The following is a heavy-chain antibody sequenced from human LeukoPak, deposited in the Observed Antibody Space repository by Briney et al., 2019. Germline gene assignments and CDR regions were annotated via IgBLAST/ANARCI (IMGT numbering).Heavy chain of an antibody. D-gene: IGHD3-3*01. V-gene: IGHV4-30-4*01. J-gene: IGHJ6*02. CDR3: ARHEFRPPPERQLRFLEWSQNYYYYGMDV. CDR2: IYYSGST. Sequence: PSQTLSLTCTVSGGSISSGDYYWSWIRQPPGKGLEWIGYIYYSGSTNYNPSLKSRVTISVDTSKNQFSLKLSSVTAADTAVYYCARHEFRPPPERQLRFLEWSQNYYYYGMDVWGQGTTVTVSS. CDR1: GGSISSGDYY.